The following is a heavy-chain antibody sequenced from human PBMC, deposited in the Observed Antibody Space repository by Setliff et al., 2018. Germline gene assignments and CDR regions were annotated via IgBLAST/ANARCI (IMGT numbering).Heavy chain of an antibody. CDR3: FGAGTCSY. CDR1: GFTVTDNY. D-gene: IGHD3-10*01. V-gene: IGHV3-66*01. CDR2: IYSGGST. J-gene: IGHJ4*02. Sequence: GSLRLSCAASGFTVTDNYMSWVRQAPGKGLEWVSIIYSGGSTYYGDSVKGRFTISRDKSKNTVFLQMNSLRAEDTAVYYCFGAGTCSYWGQGTLVTVSS.